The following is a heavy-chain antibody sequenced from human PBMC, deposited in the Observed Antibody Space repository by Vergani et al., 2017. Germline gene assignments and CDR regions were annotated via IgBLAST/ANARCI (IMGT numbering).Heavy chain of an antibody. CDR1: GFTFDDYA. CDR3: AKAYYSNYVAAFDI. CDR2: ISWNSGST. J-gene: IGHJ3*02. D-gene: IGHD4-11*01. V-gene: IGHV3-9*01. Sequence: EVQLVESGGGLVQPGRSLRLSCAASGFTFDDYAMHWVRQAPGKGLEWVSGISWNSGSTGYADSVKGRFTISRDNAKNSLYLQMNSLRAEDTALYYCAKAYYSNYVAAFDIWGQGTMVTVSS.